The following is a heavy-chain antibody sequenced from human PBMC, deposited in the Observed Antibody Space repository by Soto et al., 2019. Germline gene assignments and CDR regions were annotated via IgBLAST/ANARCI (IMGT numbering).Heavy chain of an antibody. J-gene: IGHJ4*02. CDR1: GYTFAMHY. Sequence: QVQLVQSGAEVKKPGASVKISCKTSGYTFAMHYIHWVRQAPGQGLEWMGMINPRDGSTSYVQKFPGRVTMTRDTSATTVFLNMSRLTSHDTAVFYCAREDGGGGRRHDFWGQGTLVTVSS. CDR2: INPRDGST. CDR3: AREDGGGGRRHDF. D-gene: IGHD2-15*01. V-gene: IGHV1-46*01.